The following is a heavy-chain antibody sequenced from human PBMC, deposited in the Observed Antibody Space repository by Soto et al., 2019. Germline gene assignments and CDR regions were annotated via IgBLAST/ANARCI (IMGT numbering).Heavy chain of an antibody. V-gene: IGHV2-5*01. CDR3: AHRPSGWYLFDY. CDR1: GFSLSTSGLG. D-gene: IGHD6-19*01. Sequence: QITLKESGPTLVGPTQTLTLTCTFSGFSLSTSGLGVGRISQPPGKALEWLALIYWNDDKRYSPSLKARLTITKDTSKNQVVLTMTNMDPVDTATYYCAHRPSGWYLFDYWGQGTLVTVSS. J-gene: IGHJ4*02. CDR2: IYWNDDK.